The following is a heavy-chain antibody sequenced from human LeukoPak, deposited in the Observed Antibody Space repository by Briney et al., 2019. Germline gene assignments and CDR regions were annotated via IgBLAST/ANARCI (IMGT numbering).Heavy chain of an antibody. Sequence: GASVKVSCKASGYTFTDSYMHWVRQAPGQGLEWMGWINPNSGGTNYAQKFQGRVTMTRDTSISTAYMELSRLRSDDTAVYYCARTGVSSGWYALGYYYYMDVWGKGTTVTVSS. D-gene: IGHD6-19*01. CDR2: INPNSGGT. CDR1: GYTFTDSY. J-gene: IGHJ6*03. CDR3: ARTGVSSGWYALGYYYYMDV. V-gene: IGHV1-2*02.